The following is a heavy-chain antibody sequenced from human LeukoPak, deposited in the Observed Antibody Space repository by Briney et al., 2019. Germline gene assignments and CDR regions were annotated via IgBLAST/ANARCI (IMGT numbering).Heavy chain of an antibody. Sequence: GGSLRLSCAASGFTFSTYDMSWVRQAPGKGLEWVSFISHSGIIANYADSVKGRFTISRDNSKNTLYLQMNSLRLEDTAVYYCTKAVPTATHYWGQGTLVTVSS. CDR1: GFTFSTYD. J-gene: IGHJ4*02. D-gene: IGHD2-15*01. V-gene: IGHV3-23*01. CDR3: TKAVPTATHY. CDR2: ISHSGIIA.